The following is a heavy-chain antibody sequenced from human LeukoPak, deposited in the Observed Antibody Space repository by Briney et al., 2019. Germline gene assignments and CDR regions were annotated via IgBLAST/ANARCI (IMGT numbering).Heavy chain of an antibody. CDR2: IYHSGST. J-gene: IGHJ4*02. CDR3: ARAGYSSGWLVF. CDR1: GGSISSSNW. Sequence: SETLSLTCAVSGGSISSSNWWSWVRQPPGKGLEWIGEIYHSGSTNYNPSLKSRVTILVDRSKNQFSLKLSSVTAADTAVYYCARAGYSSGWLVFGGQGTLVTVSS. V-gene: IGHV4-4*02. D-gene: IGHD6-19*01.